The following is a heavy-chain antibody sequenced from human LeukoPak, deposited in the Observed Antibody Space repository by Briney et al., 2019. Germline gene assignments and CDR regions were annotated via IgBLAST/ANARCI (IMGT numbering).Heavy chain of an antibody. CDR2: ISYDGSNK. CDR1: GFTFSSYG. D-gene: IGHD4-17*01. Sequence: GRSLRLSCAASGFTFSSYGMHWVPQAPGKGLEWVAVISYDGSNKYYADYVKGRFTISRDNSRNTRNLQMNSLRAGDTAVYYCAREAGPDDYGDYRWFDPWGQGTLGTVSS. CDR3: AREAGPDDYGDYRWFDP. V-gene: IGHV3-33*01. J-gene: IGHJ5*02.